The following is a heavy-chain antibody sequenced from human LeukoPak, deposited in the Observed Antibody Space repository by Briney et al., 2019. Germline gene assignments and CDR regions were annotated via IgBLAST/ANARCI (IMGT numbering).Heavy chain of an antibody. J-gene: IGHJ3*02. CDR2: INAGNGNT. CDR1: GYTFTTYT. D-gene: IGHD6-19*01. Sequence: GASVKVSCKASGYTFTTYTIHWVRQAPGQRLEWMGWINAGNGNTKYSQEFQDRVTITRDTSASTAYMELRSLRSDDTAVYYCARDSGSGWQDDAFDIWGQGTMVTVSS. V-gene: IGHV1-3*01. CDR3: ARDSGSGWQDDAFDI.